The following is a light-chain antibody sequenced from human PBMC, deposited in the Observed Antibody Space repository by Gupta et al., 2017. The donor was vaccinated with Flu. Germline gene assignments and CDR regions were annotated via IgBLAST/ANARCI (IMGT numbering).Light chain of an antibody. J-gene: IGKJ3*01. CDR2: AAS. Sequence: DIQMTQSPSSLSASVGDRVTITCQTSQRISSYLNWYQQKPGKAPKLLITAASHLQSGVPPRFSGSGSGTDFTLTSSSLQPEDFATYYCQQSYSTAFGPGTTVDLK. CDR3: QQSYSTA. CDR1: QRISSY. V-gene: IGKV1-39*01.